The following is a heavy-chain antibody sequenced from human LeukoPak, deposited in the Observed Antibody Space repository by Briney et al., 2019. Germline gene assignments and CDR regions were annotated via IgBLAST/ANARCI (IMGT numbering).Heavy chain of an antibody. CDR3: AKGEGGYCSNSSCSTYFDY. CDR1: GFTFSSYA. J-gene: IGHJ4*02. D-gene: IGHD2-15*01. V-gene: IGHV3-23*01. CDR2: ISGGGEST. Sequence: GGSLRFSGAASGFTFSSYAMNWVRQAPGKGLEWVSAISGGGESTYNADSVKGRFIISRDNSKNTLYLQMNSLRAEDTAVYYCAKGEGGYCSNSSCSTYFDYWGQGTLVTVSS.